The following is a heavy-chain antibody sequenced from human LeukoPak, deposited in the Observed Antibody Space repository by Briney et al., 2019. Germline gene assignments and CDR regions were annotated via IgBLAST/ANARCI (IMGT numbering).Heavy chain of an antibody. CDR2: ISNTGGST. V-gene: IGHV3-23*01. J-gene: IGHJ6*02. CDR1: GFAFSTYV. CDR3: AKWFGVRYRPYGMDV. Sequence: GGSLRLSCAASGFAFSTYVMTWVRQAPGKGLEWVSSISNTGGSTCYADSVKGRFTISRDNSKNTLYLQLNSLRAEDTAVYYCAKWFGVRYRPYGMDVWGQGTTVTVSS. D-gene: IGHD3-10*01.